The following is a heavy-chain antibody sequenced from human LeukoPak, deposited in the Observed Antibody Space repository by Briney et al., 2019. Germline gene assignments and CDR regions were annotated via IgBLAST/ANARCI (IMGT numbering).Heavy chain of an antibody. Sequence: SETLSLTCTVSGGSISSGDYYWSWIRQPPGKGLEWIGYIYYSGSTYYSPSLKSRVTISVDTSKNQFSLKLSSVTAADTAVYYCAGEVYGERSAFDIWGQGTMVTVSS. V-gene: IGHV4-30-4*01. CDR3: AGEVYGERSAFDI. D-gene: IGHD4-17*01. CDR1: GGSISSGDYY. J-gene: IGHJ3*02. CDR2: IYYSGST.